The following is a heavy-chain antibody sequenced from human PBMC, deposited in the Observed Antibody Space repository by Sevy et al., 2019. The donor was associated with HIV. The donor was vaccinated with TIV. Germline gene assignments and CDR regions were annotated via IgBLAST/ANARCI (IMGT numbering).Heavy chain of an antibody. CDR3: ARGLNRYSYGTDAFDI. Sequence: GGSLRLSCAASGFTFSSYSMNWVRKAPGKGLEWVSYISSSSSTIYYADSVKGRFTISRDNAKNSLYLQMNSLRDEDTAVYYCARGLNRYSYGTDAFDIWGQGTMVTVSS. V-gene: IGHV3-48*02. D-gene: IGHD5-18*01. J-gene: IGHJ3*02. CDR2: ISSSSSTI. CDR1: GFTFSSYS.